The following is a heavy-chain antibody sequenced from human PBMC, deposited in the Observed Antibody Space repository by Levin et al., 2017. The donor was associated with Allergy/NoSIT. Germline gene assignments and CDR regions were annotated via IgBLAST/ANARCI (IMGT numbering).Heavy chain of an antibody. Sequence: GGSLRLSCAASGFTFSSYAMHWVRQAPGKGLEWVAVISYDGSNKYYADSVKGRFTISRDNSKNTLYLQMNSLRAEDTAVYYCASDLTKVSSSWYDPYFDYWGQGTLVTVSS. CDR1: GFTFSSYA. V-gene: IGHV3-30-3*01. CDR3: ASDLTKVSSSWYDPYFDY. D-gene: IGHD6-13*01. J-gene: IGHJ4*02. CDR2: ISYDGSNK.